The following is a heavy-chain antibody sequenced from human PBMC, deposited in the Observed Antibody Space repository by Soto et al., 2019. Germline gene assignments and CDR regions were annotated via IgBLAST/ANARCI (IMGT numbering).Heavy chain of an antibody. V-gene: IGHV3-21*01. D-gene: IGHD6-13*01. Sequence: EVQLVESGGGLVKPGGSLRLSCAASGFTFSSYSMNWVRQAPGKGLEWVSSISSSSSYIYYADSVKGRFTISRDNAKNSLYMQMHSLRAEDTAVYYCARELTMGYSSSWSNWFDPWGQGTLVTVSS. CDR3: ARELTMGYSSSWSNWFDP. J-gene: IGHJ5*02. CDR1: GFTFSSYS. CDR2: ISSSSSYI.